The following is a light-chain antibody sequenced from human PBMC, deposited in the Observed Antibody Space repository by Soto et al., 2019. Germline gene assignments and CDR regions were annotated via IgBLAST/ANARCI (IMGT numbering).Light chain of an antibody. J-gene: IGKJ5*01. V-gene: IGKV3-11*01. CDR1: QSVSSY. CDR2: DAS. Sequence: EIVLTQSPATLSLSPGERATLSCRASQSVSSYLAWYQQKPGQATRLLIYDASNRDTGIPDRVSGSGSGTEFTLTISSLQSEDFAVYYCQHYHGWPITFGQGTRLEIK. CDR3: QHYHGWPIT.